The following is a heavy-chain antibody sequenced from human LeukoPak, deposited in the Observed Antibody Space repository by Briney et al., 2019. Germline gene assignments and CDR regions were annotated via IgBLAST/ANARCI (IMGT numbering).Heavy chain of an antibody. CDR2: IYTGGST. V-gene: IGHV4-61*02. J-gene: IGHJ2*01. D-gene: IGHD3-16*01. Sequence: PSETLSLTCTVSGDSISSGSYFWTWIRQPAGKGPEWIGRIYTGGSTNYNPSLKSRVTISVDTSKNQFYLKLTSVTAADTAMYYCARDAATLGYWYFDLWGRGTLVTVSS. CDR3: ARDAATLGYWYFDL. CDR1: GDSISSGSYF.